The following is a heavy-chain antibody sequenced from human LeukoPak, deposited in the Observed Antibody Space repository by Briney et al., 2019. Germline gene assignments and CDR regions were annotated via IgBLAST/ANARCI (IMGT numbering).Heavy chain of an antibody. CDR2: IRYDGSNK. Sequence: GGSLRLSCAASGFTFSSYGMHWVRQAPGKGLEWVAFIRYDGSNKYYADSVKGRFTISRDNSKNTLYLQMNSLRAEDTAVYYCARERFVRSLTIFWSGYYTRSCDYWGQGTLVTVSS. CDR3: ARERFVRSLTIFWSGYYTRSCDY. V-gene: IGHV3-30*02. J-gene: IGHJ4*02. D-gene: IGHD3-3*01. CDR1: GFTFSSYG.